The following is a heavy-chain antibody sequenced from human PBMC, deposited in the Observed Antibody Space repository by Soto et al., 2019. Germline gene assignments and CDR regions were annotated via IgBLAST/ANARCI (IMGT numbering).Heavy chain of an antibody. CDR1: GFTFSTYA. J-gene: IGHJ4*02. D-gene: IGHD2-8*01. Sequence: GGSLRLSCAASGFTFSTYAMNWVRQAPGKGLEWVSVISGSGGSTYYADSVKGRFTISRDNSKNTLSLQMNSLRAEDTAVYYCAKDRSCTNGVCTFLDYWGQGTLVTVSS. CDR3: AKDRSCTNGVCTFLDY. CDR2: ISGSGGST. V-gene: IGHV3-23*01.